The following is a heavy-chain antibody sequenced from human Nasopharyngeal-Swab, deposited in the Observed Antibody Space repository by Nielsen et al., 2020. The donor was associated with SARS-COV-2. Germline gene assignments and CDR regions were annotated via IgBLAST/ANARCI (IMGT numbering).Heavy chain of an antibody. CDR2: ISGSGGST. CDR3: AKVISTYYYDSSGYYYVAPHDAFDI. Sequence: GGSLGLSCAASGFTFSSYAMSWVRQAPGKGLEWVSAISGSGGSTYYADSVKGRFTISRDNSKNTLYLQMNSLRAEDTAVYYCAKVISTYYYDSSGYYYVAPHDAFDIWGQGTMVTVSS. V-gene: IGHV3-23*01. J-gene: IGHJ3*02. D-gene: IGHD3-22*01. CDR1: GFTFSSYA.